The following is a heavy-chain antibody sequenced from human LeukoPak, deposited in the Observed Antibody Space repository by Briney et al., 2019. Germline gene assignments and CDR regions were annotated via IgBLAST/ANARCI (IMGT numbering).Heavy chain of an antibody. CDR3: ARKYYYGSGSYFGFDP. Sequence: SVKVSCKASGGTFSSYAFSWVRQAPGQGLEWMGGIIPIFGTANYAQKFQGRVTITADESTSTAYMELSSLRSEDTAVYYCARKYYYGSGSYFGFDPWGQGTLVTVSS. J-gene: IGHJ5*02. V-gene: IGHV1-69*01. CDR2: IIPIFGTA. D-gene: IGHD3-10*01. CDR1: GGTFSSYA.